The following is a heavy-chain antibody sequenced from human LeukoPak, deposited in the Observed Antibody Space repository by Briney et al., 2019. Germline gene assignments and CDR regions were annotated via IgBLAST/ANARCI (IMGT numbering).Heavy chain of an antibody. CDR1: GYTFTGYY. V-gene: IGHV1-2*02. CDR2: VNPNSGGT. CDR3: ARSPRGDGYDSWEDY. Sequence: GASVKVSCKASGYTFTGYYMHWVRQAPGQGLEWMGWVNPNSGGTNYAQKFQGRVTMTRDTSISTAYMELSRLRSDDTAVYYCARSPRGDGYDSWEDYWGQGTLVTVSS. D-gene: IGHD5-24*01. J-gene: IGHJ4*02.